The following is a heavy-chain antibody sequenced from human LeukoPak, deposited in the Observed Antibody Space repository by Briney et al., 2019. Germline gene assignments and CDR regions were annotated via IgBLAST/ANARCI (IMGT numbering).Heavy chain of an antibody. CDR3: ARGLIADFDY. Sequence: PSQTLSLTCAVSGGSISSGGYYWNWIRQPPGKGLEWIGYIYHSGSTYYNPSLKSRVTISVDRSKNQFSLKLSSVTAADTAVYYCARGLIADFDYWGQGTLVTVSS. CDR2: IYHSGST. CDR1: GGSISSGGYY. J-gene: IGHJ4*02. D-gene: IGHD6-13*01. V-gene: IGHV4-30-2*01.